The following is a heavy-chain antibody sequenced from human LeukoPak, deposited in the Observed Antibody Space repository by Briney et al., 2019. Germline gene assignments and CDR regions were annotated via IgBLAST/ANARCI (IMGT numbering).Heavy chain of an antibody. J-gene: IGHJ4*02. V-gene: IGHV3-30*03. Sequence: PGGSLRLSCAASGFTFSSYAIHWVRQAPGKGLEWVAVISSDGRDKHHADSVKGRFTISRDNSKNTMYLQTNSLRAEDTAVYYCARDRGPGYSYGVLDYWGQGTLVTVSS. D-gene: IGHD5-18*01. CDR3: ARDRGPGYSYGVLDY. CDR1: GFTFSSYA. CDR2: ISSDGRDK.